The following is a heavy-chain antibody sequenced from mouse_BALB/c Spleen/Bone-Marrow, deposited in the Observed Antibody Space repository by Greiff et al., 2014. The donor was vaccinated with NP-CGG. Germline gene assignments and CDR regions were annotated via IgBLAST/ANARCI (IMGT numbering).Heavy chain of an antibody. J-gene: IGHJ2*01. V-gene: IGHV14-3*02. CDR1: GFNIKDTY. D-gene: IGHD3-1*01. CDR2: IDPANGNT. Sequence: VKLMESGAELVKPGASVKLSCTASGFNIKDTYMHWVKQRPEQGLEWIGRIDPANGNTKYDPKFQGKATITADTSSNTAYLQLFSLTSEDTAVYYCARTPRATFYFDYWGQGTTLTVSS. CDR3: ARTPRATFYFDY.